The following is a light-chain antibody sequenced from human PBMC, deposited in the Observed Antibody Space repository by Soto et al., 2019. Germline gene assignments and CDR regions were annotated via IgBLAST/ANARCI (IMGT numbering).Light chain of an antibody. CDR2: GAS. CDR1: QSVSSN. V-gene: IGKV3-15*01. Sequence: EIVTTQSPATLSVSPGERATLSCRASQSVSSNLAWYQQKPGQAPRLLIYGASTRATGIPARFSGSGSGTEFTLTISSLQSEDFAVYYCQQYNNWPPWTFGQGTK. CDR3: QQYNNWPPWT. J-gene: IGKJ1*01.